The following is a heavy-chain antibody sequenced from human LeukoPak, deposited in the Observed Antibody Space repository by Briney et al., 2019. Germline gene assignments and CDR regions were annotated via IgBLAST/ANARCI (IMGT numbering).Heavy chain of an antibody. CDR3: ARDLYGDYDYYDYGMDV. CDR2: INAGNGNT. V-gene: IGHV1-3*01. CDR1: GYTFTSYD. Sequence: ASVKVSCKASGYTFTSYDMHWVRQAPGQRLEWMGWINAGNGNTKYSQKFQGRVTITRDTSASTAYMELSSLRSEDTAVYYCARDLYGDYDYYDYGMDVWGKGTTVTVSS. D-gene: IGHD4-17*01. J-gene: IGHJ6*04.